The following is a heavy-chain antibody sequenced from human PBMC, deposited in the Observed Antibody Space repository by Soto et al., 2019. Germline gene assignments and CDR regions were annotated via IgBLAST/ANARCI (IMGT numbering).Heavy chain of an antibody. Sequence: GGSLRLSCAASGFTFSSSAMSWVRQAPGTGLEWVSTINPTGANTHYADSAKGRFTISRDNSRNTVDLQMNSLRAADTALYYCVSWVSDHFDYWGQGTPVTVSS. CDR1: GFTFSSSA. CDR2: INPTGANT. V-gene: IGHV3-23*01. D-gene: IGHD3-16*01. J-gene: IGHJ4*02. CDR3: VSWVSDHFDY.